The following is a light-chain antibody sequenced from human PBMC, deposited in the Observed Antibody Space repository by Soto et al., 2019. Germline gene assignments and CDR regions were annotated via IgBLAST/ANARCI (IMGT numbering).Light chain of an antibody. J-gene: IGKJ1*01. V-gene: IGKV1-5*03. CDR1: QSISTY. CDR2: KAS. Sequence: DMHIAQSACTVGADVRDRVAITCRASQSISTYLAWYQQKPGKAPKLLIYKASSLESGVPSRFSGSGSGAEFPLTISSLQPDDFATYYCQPYYTYSRTFGQGTELDIK. CDR3: QPYYTYSRT.